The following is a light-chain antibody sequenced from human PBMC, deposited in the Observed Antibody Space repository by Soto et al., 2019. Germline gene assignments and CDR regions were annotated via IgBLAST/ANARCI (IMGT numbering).Light chain of an antibody. CDR3: QHYVERSPIT. V-gene: IGKV3-20*01. CDR2: GAS. J-gene: IGKJ5*01. Sequence: EVVMTQSPGTLYLSPGERATLSCRASQSVSSRLAWYQQKPGQAPRLLITGASSRATGIPDRFSGSGSGTDFTLTISRLEPEDFALYYCQHYVERSPITFGQGTRLEIK. CDR1: QSVSSR.